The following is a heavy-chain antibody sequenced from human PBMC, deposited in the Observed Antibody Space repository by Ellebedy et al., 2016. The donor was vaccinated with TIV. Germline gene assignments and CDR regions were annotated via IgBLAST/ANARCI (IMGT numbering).Heavy chain of an antibody. J-gene: IGHJ6*02. V-gene: IGHV3-9*01. D-gene: IGHD2-15*01. CDR3: AILGYCSGGSCYSPDELYGMDV. Sequence: SLKISXAASGFTFDDYAMHWVRQAPGKGLEWVSGISWNSGSIGYADSVKGRFTISRDNAKNSLYLQMNSLRAEDTALYYCAILGYCSGGSCYSPDELYGMDVWGQGTTVTVSS. CDR1: GFTFDDYA. CDR2: ISWNSGSI.